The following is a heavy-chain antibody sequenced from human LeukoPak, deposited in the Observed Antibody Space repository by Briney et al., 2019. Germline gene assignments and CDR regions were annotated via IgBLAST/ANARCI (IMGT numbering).Heavy chain of an antibody. CDR1: GGSIGSYY. V-gene: IGHV4-59*01. J-gene: IGHJ4*02. Sequence: PSETLSLTCTVPGGSIGSYYWSWIRQPPGKGLEWIGYIYYSGSTNYNPSLKSRVTISVDTSKNQFSLNLNSVTAADTAVYYCARLFYYGSGSYGIDYWGQGTLVTVSS. CDR3: ARLFYYGSGSYGIDY. D-gene: IGHD3-10*01. CDR2: IYYSGST.